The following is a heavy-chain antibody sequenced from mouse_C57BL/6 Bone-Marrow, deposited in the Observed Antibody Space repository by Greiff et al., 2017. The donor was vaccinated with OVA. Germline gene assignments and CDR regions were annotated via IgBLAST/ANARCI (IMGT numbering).Heavy chain of an antibody. V-gene: IGHV5-16*01. D-gene: IGHD2-4*01. CDR1: GFTFSDYY. J-gene: IGHJ1*03. Sequence: EVKLVESEGGLVQPGSSMKLSCTASGFTFSDYYMAWVRQVPEKGLEWVANINYDGSSTYYLDSLKSRFIISRDNAKNILYLQMSSLKSEDTATYYCAIYYDYDDWYFDVWGTGTTVTVSS. CDR3: AIYYDYDDWYFDV. CDR2: INYDGSST.